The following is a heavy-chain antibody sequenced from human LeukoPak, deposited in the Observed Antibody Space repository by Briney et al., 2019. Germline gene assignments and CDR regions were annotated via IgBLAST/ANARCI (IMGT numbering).Heavy chain of an antibody. CDR1: GFTFSDYY. Sequence: GGSLRLSCAASGFTFSDYYMSWIRRAPGEGLEWISYLTRSGKTIFYADSVKGRFTISRDNAKKSLYLQMNSLRVEDTAVYYCARAGIAPGPPDYWGQGTLVTVSS. CDR3: ARAGIAPGPPDY. D-gene: IGHD6-13*01. V-gene: IGHV3-11*01. J-gene: IGHJ4*02. CDR2: LTRSGKTI.